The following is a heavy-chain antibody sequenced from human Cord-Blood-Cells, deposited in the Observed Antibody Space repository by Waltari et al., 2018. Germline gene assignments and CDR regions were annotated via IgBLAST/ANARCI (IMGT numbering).Heavy chain of an antibody. V-gene: IGHV4-38-2*01. J-gene: IGHJ3*02. CDR2: IYHSGST. CDR3: ARTLYYDFWSGYAFDI. Sequence: QVQLQESGPGLVKPSETLSLTCAVSGYSISSGYYWGWLRQPPGKGLEWIGSIYHSGSTYYNPSLKSRVTISVDTSKNQFSLKLSSVTAADTAVYYCARTLYYDFWSGYAFDIWGQGTMVTVSS. D-gene: IGHD3-3*01. CDR1: GYSISSGYY.